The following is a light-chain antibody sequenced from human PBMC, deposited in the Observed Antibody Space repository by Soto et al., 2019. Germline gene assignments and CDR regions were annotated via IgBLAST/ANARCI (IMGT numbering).Light chain of an antibody. J-gene: IGKJ4*02. CDR2: AAS. V-gene: IGKV1D-16*01. CDR1: QGIRSG. CDR3: LQHNSFPPT. Sequence: DIQMTQSPSTLSASVGDRVTITCRASQGIRSGLGWYQKKPEKAPKRLIYAASSLQSGVPSRFSGSGSGTEFTLTISSLQPEDFASYYCLQHNSFPPTFGEGTKVDI.